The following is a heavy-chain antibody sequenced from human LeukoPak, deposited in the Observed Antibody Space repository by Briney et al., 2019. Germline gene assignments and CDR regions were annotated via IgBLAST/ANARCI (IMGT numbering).Heavy chain of an antibody. V-gene: IGHV4-4*08. CDR1: GGSIFSYY. CDR3: ARRAYYDSSGYSPASGYFDL. J-gene: IGHJ2*01. D-gene: IGHD3-22*01. CDR2: IYSNGIT. Sequence: SETLSLTCTVSGGSIFSYYWNWIRQPPRKGLQWIGYIYSNGITSYNPSPRSRGTISIATSKNRFSLRLRSVTAADTTIYYCARRAYYDSSGYSPASGYFDLWGRGTLVSVSS.